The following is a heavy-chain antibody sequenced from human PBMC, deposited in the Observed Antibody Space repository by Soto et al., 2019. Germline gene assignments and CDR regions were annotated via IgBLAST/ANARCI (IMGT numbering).Heavy chain of an antibody. J-gene: IGHJ4*02. CDR1: GFTFDDYA. Sequence: EVQLVESGGGLVQPGRSLRLSCAASGFTFDDYAMHWVRQAPGKGLEWVSGLSWNSGSIGYADSVKGRFTISRDNAKNSLYLHMNSLRAEDTALYYCAKDISRGVVVVAATVPFDYWGQGTLVTVSS. V-gene: IGHV3-9*01. D-gene: IGHD2-15*01. CDR3: AKDISRGVVVVAATVPFDY. CDR2: LSWNSGSI.